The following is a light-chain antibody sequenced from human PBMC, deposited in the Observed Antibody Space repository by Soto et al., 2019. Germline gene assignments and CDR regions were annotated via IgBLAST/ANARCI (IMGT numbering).Light chain of an antibody. CDR3: AAWDDSLSGVV. CDR1: NIGNKS. V-gene: IGLV3-21*02. J-gene: IGLJ2*01. Sequence: SYELAQPPSVSVAPGQTAMISCGGNNIGNKSVHWYQQRPGQAPVLVVYDDSDRPSGVPDRFSGSKSGTSASLAVSGLQSEDEAVYYCAAWDDSLSGVVFGGGTKVTVL. CDR2: DDS.